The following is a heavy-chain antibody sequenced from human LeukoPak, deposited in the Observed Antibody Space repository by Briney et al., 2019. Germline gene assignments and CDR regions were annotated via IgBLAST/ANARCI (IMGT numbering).Heavy chain of an antibody. CDR1: GLRVNDYY. V-gene: IGHV3-66*01. CDR3: ARGLGRSDY. CDR2: IRDSGEA. J-gene: IGHJ4*02. Sequence: GSLRLSCAVSGLRVNDYYMSWVRQAPGKGLEWVGLIRDSGEAFYADFVRGRFAISRDESENTLYLQMNSLRAEDTAVYYCARGLGRSDYWGQGTLVTVSS.